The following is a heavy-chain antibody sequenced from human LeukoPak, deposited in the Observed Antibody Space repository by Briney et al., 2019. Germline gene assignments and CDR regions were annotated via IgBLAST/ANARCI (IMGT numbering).Heavy chain of an antibody. V-gene: IGHV3-30*01. Sequence: GGSLRLSCVASGFTFANCAMTWVRQAPGKGLEWVAVISYDGSNKYYADSVKGRFTISRDNSKNTPYLQMNSLRAEDTAVYYCARVRWQQLVPFDYWGQGTLVTVSS. CDR1: GFTFANCA. CDR3: ARVRWQQLVPFDY. D-gene: IGHD6-13*01. J-gene: IGHJ4*02. CDR2: ISYDGSNK.